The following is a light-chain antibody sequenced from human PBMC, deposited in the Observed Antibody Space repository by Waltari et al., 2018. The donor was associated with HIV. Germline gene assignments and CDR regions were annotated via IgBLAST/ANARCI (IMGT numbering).Light chain of an antibody. V-gene: IGLV7-43*01. CDR2: SST. CDR3: MLFFRTSYL. CDR1: TGPVGNGPY. Sequence: QTVVTQEPSLTVSPGGTITLTCSSATGPVGNGPYGNWFQQTPGQPPRPLIYSSTRRHPLTPERFSGSLVGDRAALTLSNVWPEDQADYYCMLFFRTSYLFGGGTKVTVL. J-gene: IGLJ2*01.